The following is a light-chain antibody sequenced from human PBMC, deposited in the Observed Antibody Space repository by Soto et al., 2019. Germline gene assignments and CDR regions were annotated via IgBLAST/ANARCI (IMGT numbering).Light chain of an antibody. J-gene: IGKJ4*01. CDR3: HQYHSLPLT. CDR2: DAS. Sequence: DIQMTQSPSSLSASVGDRVTITCQASQDISNSISWYQQRPGKAPKLVIHDASTLETWVPSRLSGSGSGTEFTFTITTLQSEDIATYYCHQYHSLPLTFGGGTQVEIK. V-gene: IGKV1-33*01. CDR1: QDISNS.